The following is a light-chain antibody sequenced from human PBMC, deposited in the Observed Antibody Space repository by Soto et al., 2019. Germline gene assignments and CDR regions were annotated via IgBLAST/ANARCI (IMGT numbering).Light chain of an antibody. V-gene: IGLV2-14*01. Sequence: QSALTQPASVSGSPEQTITISCTGTNSDVGGYNYVSWYQQHPGKAPKLVMYAVTNRPSGVSYRFSGSKSGNTASLTISGLQAEDEADYYCSSYTSNNTLEVFGTGTKLTVL. CDR3: SSYTSNNTLEV. J-gene: IGLJ1*01. CDR2: AVT. CDR1: NSDVGGYNY.